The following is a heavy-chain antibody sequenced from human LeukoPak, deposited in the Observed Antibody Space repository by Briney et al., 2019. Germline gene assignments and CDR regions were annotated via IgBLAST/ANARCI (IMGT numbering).Heavy chain of an antibody. CDR1: GFTFSDYY. Sequence: GGSLRLSCAASGFTFSDYYMSWIRQAPGKGLEWVSYISSSGSTIYYADSVKGRFTISRDNAKNSLYLQMNSLRAEDTAVYYCARDRPAAIYVFDYWGQGTLVTVSS. V-gene: IGHV3-11*01. CDR2: ISSSGSTI. D-gene: IGHD2-2*01. J-gene: IGHJ4*02. CDR3: ARDRPAAIYVFDY.